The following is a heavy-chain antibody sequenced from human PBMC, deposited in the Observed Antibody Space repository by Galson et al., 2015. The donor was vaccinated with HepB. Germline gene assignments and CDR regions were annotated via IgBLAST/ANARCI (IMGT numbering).Heavy chain of an antibody. CDR2: INAGNGNT. CDR3: ARGRYGDYGYNWFDP. CDR1: GYTFTSYA. J-gene: IGHJ5*02. D-gene: IGHD4-17*01. V-gene: IGHV1-3*01. Sequence: SVKVSCKASGYTFTSYAMHWVRQAPGQRLEWMGWINAGNGNTKYSQKFQGRVTITRDTSASTAYMELSSLRSEDTAVYYCARGRYGDYGYNWFDPWGQGTLVTVSS.